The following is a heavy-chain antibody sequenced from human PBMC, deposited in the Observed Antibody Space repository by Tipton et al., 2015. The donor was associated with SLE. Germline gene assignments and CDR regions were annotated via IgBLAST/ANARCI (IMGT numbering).Heavy chain of an antibody. Sequence: TLSLTCDVSGGSTRTTGSYWGWIRQSPGKGLEWFGSIYSNGYTYYNPSLKSRVTISLDTSNNQFSLRLTSVTTADTAVYYCARHWGLSEPVDHWGQGTLVTVSS. CDR2: IYSNGYT. CDR1: GGSTRTTGSY. D-gene: IGHD3-16*01. J-gene: IGHJ4*02. V-gene: IGHV4-39*07. CDR3: ARHWGLSEPVDH.